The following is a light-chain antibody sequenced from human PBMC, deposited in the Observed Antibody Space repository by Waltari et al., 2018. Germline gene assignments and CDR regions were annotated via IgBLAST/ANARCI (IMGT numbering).Light chain of an antibody. Sequence: DIQLTQSPVSLSASFGDRVTITCRARQTISFYLNGDQQKPGRTPTLMIYAASRLHTGVPSRFSGSGSGTEFTLTISGLQPEDSATYYCQQSYNTPRTFGQGTKVEMK. V-gene: IGKV1-39*01. CDR2: AAS. CDR3: QQSYNTPRT. J-gene: IGKJ1*01. CDR1: QTISFY.